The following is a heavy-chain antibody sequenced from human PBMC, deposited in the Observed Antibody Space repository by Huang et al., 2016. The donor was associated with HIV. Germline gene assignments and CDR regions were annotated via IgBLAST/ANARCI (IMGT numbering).Heavy chain of an antibody. V-gene: IGHV4-39*01. CDR3: AAHGRIVGIPAAPLRFDP. CDR2: IYQSGTT. J-gene: IGHJ5*02. Sequence: QLQLQESGPGLVKPSETLSLTCTVSGGSISSSSYYWGWIRQPPGKGLEWIGCIYQSGTTYYNPSLKSRVTISVETSRTQFSLKLSSVTAADTAVYYCAAHGRIVGIPAAPLRFDPWGQGTLVTVSS. D-gene: IGHD6-13*01. CDR1: GGSISSSSYY.